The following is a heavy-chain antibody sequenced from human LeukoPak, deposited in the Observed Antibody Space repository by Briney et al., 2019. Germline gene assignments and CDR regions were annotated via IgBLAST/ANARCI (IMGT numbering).Heavy chain of an antibody. V-gene: IGHV3-9*01. CDR2: ISWNSGTI. CDR3: AKGNGYSYEFYFDY. CDR1: GFIFDDYA. J-gene: IGHJ4*02. Sequence: PGGSLRLSCAASGFIFDDYAMHWVRQAPGKGLEWVSGISWNSGTIGYAGSVKGRFTISRDNAKNSLYLQMNNLRAEDTALYYCAKGNGYSYEFYFDYWGQGILVTVSS. D-gene: IGHD5-18*01.